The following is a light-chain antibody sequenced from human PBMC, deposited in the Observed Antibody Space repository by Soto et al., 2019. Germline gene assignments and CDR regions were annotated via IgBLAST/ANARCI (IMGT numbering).Light chain of an antibody. CDR2: KVS. CDR1: QRLVFGDENIY. V-gene: IGKV2-30*01. Sequence: DVVLTQSPLSLTVTLGQSASISCRSSQRLVFGDENIYLSWFQQGTGQSPRRXIYKVSNRDSGVPDRLSGSGSGTDFKLKISSVEAEDVGVYYCMKGSHSPITCGQGTRLEIK. J-gene: IGKJ5*01. CDR3: MKGSHSPIT.